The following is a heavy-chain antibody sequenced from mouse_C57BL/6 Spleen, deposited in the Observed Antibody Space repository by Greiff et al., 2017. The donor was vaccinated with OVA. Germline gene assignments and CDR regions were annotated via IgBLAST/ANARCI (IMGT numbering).Heavy chain of an antibody. CDR2: INPSTGGT. Sequence: VQLQQSGPELVKPGASVKISCKASGYSFTGYYMNWVKQSPEKSLEWIGEINPSTGGTTYNQKFKAKATSTVDKSSSTAYMQLKSLTSEDSAVYYCARSSITTVVANDYWGQGTTLTVSS. J-gene: IGHJ2*01. V-gene: IGHV1-42*01. D-gene: IGHD1-1*01. CDR3: ARSSITTVVANDY. CDR1: GYSFTGYY.